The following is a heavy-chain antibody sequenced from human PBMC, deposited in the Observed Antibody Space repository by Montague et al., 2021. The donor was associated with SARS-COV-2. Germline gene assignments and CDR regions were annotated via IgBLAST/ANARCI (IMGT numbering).Heavy chain of an antibody. J-gene: IGHJ5*02. CDR3: TGQRWRGRFDP. Sequence: SETLSLTCDVSGGSVYSNADHLNSDYWAWVRQSPGRGLDWIGSVXXRGXXXQXPSFSGRLTMSVDTSKNSVSLRLTSVTAADTAMYYCTGQRWRGRFDPWGLGTLVIVSS. CDR2: VXXRGXX. V-gene: IGHV4-39*01. D-gene: IGHD2-15*01. CDR1: GGSVYSNADHLNSDY.